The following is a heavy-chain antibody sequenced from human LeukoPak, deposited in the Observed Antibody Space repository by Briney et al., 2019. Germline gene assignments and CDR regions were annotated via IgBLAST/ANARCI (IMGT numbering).Heavy chain of an antibody. J-gene: IGHJ5*02. CDR1: GGSICSYY. Sequence: PSETLSLTCTVSGGSICSYYWSWIRQPPGKGLEWIGYIYYSGSTNYNPSLKSRVTISVDTSKNQFSLKLSSVTAADTAVYYCARDRLVIVSGELGGLNNWFDPWGQGTLVTVSS. V-gene: IGHV4-59*12. CDR2: IYYSGST. CDR3: ARDRLVIVSGELGGLNNWFDP. D-gene: IGHD3-10*02.